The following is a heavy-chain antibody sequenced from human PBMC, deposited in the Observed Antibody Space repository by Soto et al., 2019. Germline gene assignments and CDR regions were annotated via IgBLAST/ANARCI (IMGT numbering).Heavy chain of an antibody. J-gene: IGHJ4*02. V-gene: IGHV3-48*02. D-gene: IGHD3-3*01. Sequence: GGSLRLSCAASGVTFSIYSMKWVRQAPGKGLEWVSYISSSSSTIYYADSVKGRFTISRDNAKNSLYLQMNSLRDEDTAVYYCARDATPYYDFWSGYHYNFDYWGQGTLVTVSS. CDR1: GVTFSIYS. CDR2: ISSSSSTI. CDR3: ARDATPYYDFWSGYHYNFDY.